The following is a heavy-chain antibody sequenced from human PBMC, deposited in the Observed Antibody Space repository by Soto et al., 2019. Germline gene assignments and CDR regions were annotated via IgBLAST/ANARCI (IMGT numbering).Heavy chain of an antibody. Sequence: EVQLVESGGGVVQPGGSLRLSCATSGFTFDDYTMHWVRQAPGKGLEWVSFFSWDGGRIYYADVDKGRFTISRDNSKNSLYLQMNSLRTADTGLYYCVRDGSGSLGWLDQWGQGTLVTVSS. CDR3: VRDGSGSLGWLDQ. J-gene: IGHJ5*02. D-gene: IGHD3-10*01. V-gene: IGHV3-43*01. CDR1: GFTFDDYT. CDR2: FSWDGGRI.